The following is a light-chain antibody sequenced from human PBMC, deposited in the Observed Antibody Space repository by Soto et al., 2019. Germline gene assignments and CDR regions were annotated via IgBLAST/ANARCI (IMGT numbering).Light chain of an antibody. Sequence: EIVMTQSPATLSVSPGERATLSCRASQSVSSKLAWYQQKPGQAPRLLIYDASTRATGIPARFSGSGSGTEFTLSISSLRSEDFAVYYCQQCNNWPRTFGQGTKVEIK. CDR3: QQCNNWPRT. CDR1: QSVSSK. J-gene: IGKJ1*01. CDR2: DAS. V-gene: IGKV3-15*01.